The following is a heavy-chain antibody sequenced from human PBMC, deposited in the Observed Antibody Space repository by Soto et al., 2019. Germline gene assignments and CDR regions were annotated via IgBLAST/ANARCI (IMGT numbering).Heavy chain of an antibody. J-gene: IGHJ5*02. Sequence: KSGGSLRLSCAVSGFTVSNNYMSWVRQAPGKGLEWVSSISSSSSYIYYADSVKGRFTISRDNAKNSLYLQMNSLRAEDTAVYYCAKDPGARIAARPSWFDPWGQGTLVTVSS. CDR1: GFTVSNNY. V-gene: IGHV3-21*01. CDR3: AKDPGARIAARPSWFDP. CDR2: ISSSSSYI. D-gene: IGHD6-6*01.